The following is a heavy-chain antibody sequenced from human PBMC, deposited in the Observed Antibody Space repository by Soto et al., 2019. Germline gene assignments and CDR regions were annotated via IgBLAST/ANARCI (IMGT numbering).Heavy chain of an antibody. Sequence: GESLKISCKGSGYSFTSYWIGWVRQMPGKGLEWMGIIYPGDSDTRYSPSFQGQVTISADKSISTAYLQWSSLKASDTAMYYCARSGLRRVRRVIITYNWFDPWGQGTLVTVSS. J-gene: IGHJ5*02. CDR2: IYPGDSDT. CDR1: GYSFTSYW. D-gene: IGHD3-10*01. CDR3: ARSGLRRVRRVIITYNWFDP. V-gene: IGHV5-51*01.